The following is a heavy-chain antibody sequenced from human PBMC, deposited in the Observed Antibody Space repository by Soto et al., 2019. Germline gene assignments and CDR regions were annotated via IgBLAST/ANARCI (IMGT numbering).Heavy chain of an antibody. Sequence: GGSLRLSCAASGFTFSSYGMHWVRQAPGKGLEWVAVIWYDGSNKYYADSVKGRFTISRDNSKNTLYLQMNSLRAEDTAVYYCARMYSSSPGHYYYYYMDVWGKGTTVTVSS. CDR2: IWYDGSNK. D-gene: IGHD6-6*01. V-gene: IGHV3-33*01. CDR1: GFTFSSYG. CDR3: ARMYSSSPGHYYYYYMDV. J-gene: IGHJ6*03.